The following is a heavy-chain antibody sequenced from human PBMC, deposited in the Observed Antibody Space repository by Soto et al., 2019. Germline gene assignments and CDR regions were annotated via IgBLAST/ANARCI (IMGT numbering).Heavy chain of an antibody. D-gene: IGHD6-19*01. Sequence: HSVLLSVPGPVSGCSISSGGYYWSWIRQHPGKGLEWIGYIYYSGSTYYNPSLKSRVTISVDTSKNQFSLKLSSVTAADTAVYYCARDRKQWRTHAFDIWGQVTMVPVSS. CDR3: ARDRKQWRTHAFDI. CDR2: IYYSGST. CDR1: GCSISSGGYY. J-gene: IGHJ3*02. V-gene: IGHV4-31*02.